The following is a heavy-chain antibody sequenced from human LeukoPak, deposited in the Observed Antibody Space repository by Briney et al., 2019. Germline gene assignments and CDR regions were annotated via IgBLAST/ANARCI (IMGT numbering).Heavy chain of an antibody. J-gene: IGHJ4*02. CDR1: GVSISSSY. CDR3: ARLQSYDNLLDDY. D-gene: IGHD3-9*01. V-gene: IGHV4-59*01. CDR2: IYYTGST. Sequence: PSETLSLTCTVSGVSISSSYWSWIRQPPGKGLEWIGYIYYTGSTTYNPSLQSRITMSVDTSKSQFSLKLNSVTAADTAVYYCARLQSYDNLLDDYWGQGILVTVSS.